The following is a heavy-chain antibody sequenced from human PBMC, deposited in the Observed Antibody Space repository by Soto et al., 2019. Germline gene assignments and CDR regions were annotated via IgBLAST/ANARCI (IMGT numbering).Heavy chain of an antibody. V-gene: IGHV4-4*02. J-gene: IGHJ4*02. Sequence: QVQLQESGPGLVKPSGTLSLTCAVSGGSFTSNNWWTWVRQLPGQGLEWIGEIYRTGSTNYNTSLKSRVTISLDKSANQFSLKVTSLTAADTAVYYCASRDPGTSVDYWGQGTLVTVSS. D-gene: IGHD1-7*01. CDR3: ASRDPGTSVDY. CDR2: IYRTGST. CDR1: GGSFTSNNW.